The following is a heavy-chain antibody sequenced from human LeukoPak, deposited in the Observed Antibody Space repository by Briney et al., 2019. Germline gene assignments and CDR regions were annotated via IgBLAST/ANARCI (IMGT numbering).Heavy chain of an antibody. V-gene: IGHV3-23*01. CDR2: ISDSGNT. CDR1: GFTLSSYA. CDR3: AKDGALTAHYYGSGSYYDY. J-gene: IGHJ4*02. D-gene: IGHD3-10*01. Sequence: GGSLRLSCAASGFTLSSYAMSWVRQAPGKGLEWVSAISDSGNTYHADSVKGRFTISRDSSKNTLFLQMNRLRPEDAAVYYCAKDGALTAHYYGSGSYYDYWGQGTLVTVSS.